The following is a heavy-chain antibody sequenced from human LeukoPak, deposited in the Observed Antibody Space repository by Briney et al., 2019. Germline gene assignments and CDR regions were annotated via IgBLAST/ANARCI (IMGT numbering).Heavy chain of an antibody. J-gene: IGHJ1*01. V-gene: IGHV1-69*06. D-gene: IGHD6-19*01. CDR2: IIPIFGTA. CDR1: GGTFSSYA. CDR3: ARGPQWLPQGQYFQH. Sequence: AASVKVSCKASGGTFSSYAISWVRQAPRQGLEWMGGIIPIFGTANYAQKFQGRVTITADKSTSTAYMELSSLRSEDTAVYYCARGPQWLPQGQYFQHWGQGTLVTVSS.